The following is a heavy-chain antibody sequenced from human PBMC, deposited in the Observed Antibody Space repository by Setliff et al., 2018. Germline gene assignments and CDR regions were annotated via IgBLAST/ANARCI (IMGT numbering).Heavy chain of an antibody. J-gene: IGHJ4*02. Sequence: SGPTLVNPTQTLTLTCTFSGFSLSTSGTCVSWIRQPPGKALEWLARIDWDDDKYYTPSLKTRLTISRDNSKNTLYLQMNSLRAEDTAVYYCATKAVAGTGGQGTLVTVSS. V-gene: IGHV2-70*02. CDR2: IDWDDDK. CDR1: GFSLSTSGTC. D-gene: IGHD6-19*01. CDR3: ATKAVAGT.